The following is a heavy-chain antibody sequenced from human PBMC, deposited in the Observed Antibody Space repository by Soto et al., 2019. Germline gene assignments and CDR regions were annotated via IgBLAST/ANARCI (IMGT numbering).Heavy chain of an antibody. CDR2: ITWNSGNI. Sequence: EVQLVEPGGGLVRPGRSLRLSCTASGFTFDDYAMHWVRQAPGRGLEWVSGITWNSGNIAHADSVKGRFTIAREDDNNSLYIQMNSLRPEDTALYYCVKDSYADFHRVLSTAEYFFDYWGHGTLVTVSS. D-gene: IGHD2-2*01. V-gene: IGHV3-9*01. J-gene: IGHJ4*01. CDR1: GFTFDDYA. CDR3: VKDSYADFHRVLSTAEYFFDY.